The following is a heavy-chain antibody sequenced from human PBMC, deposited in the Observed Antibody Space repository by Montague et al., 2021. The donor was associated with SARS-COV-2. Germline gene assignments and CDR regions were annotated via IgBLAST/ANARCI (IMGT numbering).Heavy chain of an antibody. CDR3: ARDTRIAMLVVVTRYGLDV. CDR2: IYYTGXT. V-gene: IGHV4-39*07. Sequence: ETRSLTCTVSGGSISSSSYYWGWIRQPPGKGLEWIGSIYYTGXTXYXXXXKXRVTISVDTSKNQFSLKLRSVTAADTAVYYCARDTRIAMLVVVTRYGLDVWGQGTTVTVSS. CDR1: GGSISSSSYY. J-gene: IGHJ6*02. D-gene: IGHD3-22*01.